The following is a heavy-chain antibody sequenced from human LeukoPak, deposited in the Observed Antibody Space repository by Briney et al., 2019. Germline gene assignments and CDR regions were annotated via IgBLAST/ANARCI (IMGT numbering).Heavy chain of an antibody. V-gene: IGHV4-39*07. CDR2: IYYSGST. CDR1: GGSISSSSYY. D-gene: IGHD3-3*01. J-gene: IGHJ4*02. CDR3: ARENDGSGYYGY. Sequence: SETLSLTCTVSGGSISSSSYYWGWIRQPPGKGLEWIGSIYYSGSTYYNPSLKSRVTISVDTSKNQFSLKLSSVTAADTAVYYCARENDGSGYYGYWGQGTLVTVSS.